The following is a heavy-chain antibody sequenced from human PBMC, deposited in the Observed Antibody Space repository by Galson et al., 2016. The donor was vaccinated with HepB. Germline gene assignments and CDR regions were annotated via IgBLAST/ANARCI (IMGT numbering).Heavy chain of an antibody. J-gene: IGHJ5*02. D-gene: IGHD1-1*01. V-gene: IGHV4-31*03. CDR3: ATNFGSGSWNKWFDP. Sequence: TLSLTCTVSGGSISSGSYYWNWIRQHPGKGLEWIGYINYSGKTYYNPSLKSRVTISIETSKNQFSLKLSSGTAADAAGYYCATNFGSGSWNKWFDPWGQGTLITVSS. CDR1: GGSISSGSYY. CDR2: INYSGKT.